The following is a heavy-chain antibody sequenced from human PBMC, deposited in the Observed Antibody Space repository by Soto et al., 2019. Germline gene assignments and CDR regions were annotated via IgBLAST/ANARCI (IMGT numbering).Heavy chain of an antibody. CDR1: GFTFSSYG. Sequence: QVQLVESGGGVVQPGRSLRLSCAASGFTFSSYGMHWVRQAPGKGLAWVAVICYDGSNKYDADSVKGRFTISRDNSKNTLYLQMNSLRAEDTAVYYCARGVVVAAPYYYYGMDVWGQGTTVTVSS. CDR3: ARGVVVAAPYYYYGMDV. D-gene: IGHD2-15*01. J-gene: IGHJ6*02. V-gene: IGHV3-33*01. CDR2: ICYDGSNK.